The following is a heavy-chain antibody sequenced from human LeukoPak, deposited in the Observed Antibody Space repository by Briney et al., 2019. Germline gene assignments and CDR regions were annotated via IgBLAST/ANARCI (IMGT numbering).Heavy chain of an antibody. V-gene: IGHV4-59*08. Sequence: SQTLSLTCTVSGGSMSNDGWTWIRQPPGQGLEWIGYIYYSGSTYYNPSLKSRVTISLDTSKNQFSLKLSSVTAADTAVYYCARRTRGLDYWGQGTLVTVSS. CDR3: ARRTRGLDY. CDR1: GGSMSNDG. CDR2: IYYSGST. J-gene: IGHJ4*02. D-gene: IGHD3-10*01.